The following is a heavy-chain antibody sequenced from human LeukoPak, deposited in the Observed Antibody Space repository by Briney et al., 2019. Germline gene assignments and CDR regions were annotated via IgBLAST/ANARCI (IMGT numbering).Heavy chain of an antibody. CDR2: IYHSGRT. CDR3: SGNGVYDAFDI. D-gene: IGHD2-8*01. Sequence: PSQTLSLTCAVSGGSISSGGYSCSWIRQPPGKGLEWIGYIYHSGRTTYNPSLNSRVTISVDRSTNQFSLKLSSVTAADTAVYYCSGNGVYDAFDIWGQGTMVTVSS. CDR1: GGSISSGGYS. V-gene: IGHV4-30-2*01. J-gene: IGHJ3*02.